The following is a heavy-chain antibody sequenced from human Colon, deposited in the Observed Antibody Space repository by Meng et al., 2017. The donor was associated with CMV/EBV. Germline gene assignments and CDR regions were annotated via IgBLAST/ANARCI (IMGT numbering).Heavy chain of an antibody. Sequence: LSGPAAGFTFSTYWMHWVSQPPGKRLVWVSRINGDGSITSYAKSVKGRFTISRDNAKNTLYLQMNSLRAEDTAVYYCARRGYYNVDYWGQGTLVTVSS. CDR1: GFTFSTYW. CDR2: INGDGSIT. D-gene: IGHD3-9*01. CDR3: ARRGYYNVDY. V-gene: IGHV3-74*01. J-gene: IGHJ4*02.